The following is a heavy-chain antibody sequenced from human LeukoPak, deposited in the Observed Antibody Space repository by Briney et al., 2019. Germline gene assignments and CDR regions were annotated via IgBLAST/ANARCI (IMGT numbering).Heavy chain of an antibody. J-gene: IGHJ4*02. CDR3: AKAPGPGNYYDTSGYYYFEY. CDR2: LSATGYST. CDR1: GFTFSNYA. V-gene: IGHV3-23*01. D-gene: IGHD3-22*01. Sequence: GGSLRLSCTASGFTFSNYAVGWVRQAPGKGLQWVSGLSATGYSTYYADSVKGRFTIARDNSKNTVYLQMNSLRVEDTALYYCAKAPGPGNYYDTSGYYYFEYWGQGTQVTVSS.